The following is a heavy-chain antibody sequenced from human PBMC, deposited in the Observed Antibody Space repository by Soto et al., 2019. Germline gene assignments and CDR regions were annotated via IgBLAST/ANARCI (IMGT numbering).Heavy chain of an antibody. CDR2: IRDDGSEK. CDR1: GFTFRSYW. CDR3: ARAGNIGSVDY. V-gene: IGHV3-7*01. J-gene: IGHJ4*02. Sequence: EVQLVESGGGLVQPGESLRLSCTASGFTFRSYWMSWVRQSPGKGLEWVANIRDDGSEKYYVDSVEGRFTISKDNAKNSLLLQMSSLRAEDTAVYYCARAGNIGSVDYWGQGTLVTVSA. D-gene: IGHD4-4*01.